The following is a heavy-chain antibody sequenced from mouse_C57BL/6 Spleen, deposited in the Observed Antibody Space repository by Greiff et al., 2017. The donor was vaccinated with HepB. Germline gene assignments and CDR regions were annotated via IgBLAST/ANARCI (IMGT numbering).Heavy chain of an antibody. D-gene: IGHD2-5*01. V-gene: IGHV1-82*01. CDR1: GYAFSSSW. Sequence: QVQLQQSGPELVKPGASVKISCKASGYAFSSSWMNWVKQRPGKGLEWIGRIYPGDGDTNYNGKFKGKATLTADKSSSTAYMQLSSLTSEDSAVYFCARGAYYSNYVVPFAYWGQGTLVTVSA. CDR2: IYPGDGDT. J-gene: IGHJ3*01. CDR3: ARGAYYSNYVVPFAY.